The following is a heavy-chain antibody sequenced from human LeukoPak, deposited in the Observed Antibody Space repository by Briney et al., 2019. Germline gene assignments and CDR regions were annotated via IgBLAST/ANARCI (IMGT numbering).Heavy chain of an antibody. CDR3: ARIRKTLTVYDAFDI. Sequence: GGSLRLSCAASGFTFSSYWMSWVRQAPGKGLEWVANIKQDGSDKYYVDSVKGRFTISRDNAKNSLYLQMNSLRAEDTAVYYCARIRKTLTVYDAFDIWGQGTMVTVSS. CDR1: GFTFSSYW. V-gene: IGHV3-7*04. D-gene: IGHD4-17*01. J-gene: IGHJ3*02. CDR2: IKQDGSDK.